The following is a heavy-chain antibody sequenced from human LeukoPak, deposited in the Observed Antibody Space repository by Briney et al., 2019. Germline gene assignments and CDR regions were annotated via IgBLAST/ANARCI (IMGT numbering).Heavy chain of an antibody. CDR2: IDYSGST. CDR3: ARYYDFWSGYYPTQDYYYYMDV. D-gene: IGHD3-3*01. Sequence: PSETLSLTCTVSGGSISSYYWSWIRQPPGKGLEWIGYIDYSGSTNYNPSLKSRVTISVDTSKNQFSLKLSSVTAADTAVYYCARYYDFWSGYYPTQDYYYYMDVWGKGTTVTVSS. CDR1: GGSISSYY. J-gene: IGHJ6*03. V-gene: IGHV4-59*01.